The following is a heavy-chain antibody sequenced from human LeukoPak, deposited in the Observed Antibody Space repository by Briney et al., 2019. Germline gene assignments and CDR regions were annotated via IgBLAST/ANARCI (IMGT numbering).Heavy chain of an antibody. Sequence: SETLSLTCTVSGGSISSGSYYWSWIRQPAGKGLEWIGRIYTSGSTNYNPSLKSRVTISLDTSKNQFSLKLSSVTAADTAVYYCARDQGYSNFYDYWGQGTLVTVSS. CDR2: IYTSGST. CDR3: ARDQGYSNFYDY. D-gene: IGHD4-11*01. V-gene: IGHV4-61*02. CDR1: GGSISSGSYY. J-gene: IGHJ4*02.